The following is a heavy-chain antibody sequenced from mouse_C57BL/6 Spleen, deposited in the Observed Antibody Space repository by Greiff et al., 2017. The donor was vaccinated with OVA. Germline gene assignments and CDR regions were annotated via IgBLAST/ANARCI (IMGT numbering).Heavy chain of an antibody. CDR2: IWTGGGT. V-gene: IGHV2-9-1*01. CDR3: AREGQLGRGYAMDY. D-gene: IGHD4-1*02. J-gene: IGHJ4*01. Sequence: VMLVESGPGLVAPSQSLSITCTVSGFSLTSYAISWVRQPPGKGLEWLGVIWTGGGTNYNSALKSRLSISKDNSKSQVFLKMNSLQTDDTARYYCAREGQLGRGYAMDYWGQGTSVTVSS. CDR1: GFSLTSYA.